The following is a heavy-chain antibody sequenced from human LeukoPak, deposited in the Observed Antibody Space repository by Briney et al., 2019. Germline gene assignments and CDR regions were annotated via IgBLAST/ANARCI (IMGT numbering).Heavy chain of an antibody. J-gene: IGHJ3*02. CDR2: IKHTGSEI. CDR3: AKGYYAGSFYPHAFDI. V-gene: IGHV3-7*01. D-gene: IGHD3-22*01. CDR1: GFNFSSYW. Sequence: GGSLRLSCAASGFNFSSYWMSWVRQAPGKGLEWVANIKHTGSEIYYVDSVKGRFTISRDNIKNLLYLQMNSLRAEDTAVYYCAKGYYAGSFYPHAFDIWGQGTMITVSS.